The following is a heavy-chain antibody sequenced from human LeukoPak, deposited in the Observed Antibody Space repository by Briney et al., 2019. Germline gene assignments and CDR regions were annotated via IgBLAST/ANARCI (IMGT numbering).Heavy chain of an antibody. CDR2: ISTSSIYI. CDR1: GFTFSTYS. Sequence: GGSLRLSCAASGFTFSTYSMNWVRQVPGKGLEWVSSISTSSIYIYYADSVKGRFTISRDNAKNSLFLQMNSLRAEDTAVYYCARHSDYDILTGPNDYWGQGTLVPVSS. D-gene: IGHD3-9*01. CDR3: ARHSDYDILTGPNDY. J-gene: IGHJ4*02. V-gene: IGHV3-21*01.